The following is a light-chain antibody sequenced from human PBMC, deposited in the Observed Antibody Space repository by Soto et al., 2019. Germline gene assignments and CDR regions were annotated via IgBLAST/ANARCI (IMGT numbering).Light chain of an antibody. CDR3: SSYTSTSTLYV. V-gene: IGLV2-14*01. CDR1: SSDVGGYNY. Sequence: QSVLTQPASVSGSPGQSITISCTGTSSDVGGYNYVSWYQQHPDKAPKLMIYEVTNRPSGVSFRFSGSKSGNTASLNISGLQPEDEADYYCSSYTSTSTLYVFGTGTKLTVL. CDR2: EVT. J-gene: IGLJ1*01.